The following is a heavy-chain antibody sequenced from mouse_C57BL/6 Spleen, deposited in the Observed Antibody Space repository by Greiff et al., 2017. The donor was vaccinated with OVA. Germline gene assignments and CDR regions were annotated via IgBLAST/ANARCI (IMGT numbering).Heavy chain of an antibody. CDR2: INPNYGTT. CDR3: ASPFYGSSQAWFAY. Sequence: VQLQQSGPELVKPGASVKISCKASGYSFTDYNMNWVKQSNGKSLEWIGVINPNYGTTSYNQKFKGKATLTVDQSSSTAYMQLNSLTSEDSAVYYCASPFYGSSQAWFAYWGQGILVTVSA. D-gene: IGHD1-1*01. V-gene: IGHV1-39*01. CDR1: GYSFTDYN. J-gene: IGHJ3*01.